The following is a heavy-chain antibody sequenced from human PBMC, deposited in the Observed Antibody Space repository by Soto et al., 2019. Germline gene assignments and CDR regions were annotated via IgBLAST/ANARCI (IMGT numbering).Heavy chain of an antibody. CDR3: ARRAYNYANMDV. CDR2: INPSGSST. V-gene: IGHV1-46*01. CDR1: GYTFTTYY. D-gene: IGHD5-18*01. J-gene: IGHJ6*02. Sequence: QVQLVQSGAEVKKPGASVKVSCETSGYTFTTYYMHWVRRAPGQGLEWMGMINPSGSSTSYAQKFQGRVTITKDTSTRTIYMELSSLRRDDTASYYCARRAYNYANMDVWGQGTTITVSS.